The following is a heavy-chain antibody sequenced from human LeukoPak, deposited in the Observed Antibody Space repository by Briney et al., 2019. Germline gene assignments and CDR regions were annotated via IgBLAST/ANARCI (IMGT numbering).Heavy chain of an antibody. CDR3: ARGPKETHFDY. V-gene: IGHV3-74*01. J-gene: IGHJ4*02. CDR1: GFTFSSYW. CDR2: INSDGSST. Sequence: GGSLKLSCAASGFTFSSYWMHWVRQAPGKGLVWVSRINSDGSSTNYADSVKGRFTISRDNAKNTLYLQMNSLRAEDTAVYYCARGPKETHFDYWGQGTLVTVSS. D-gene: IGHD4-23*01.